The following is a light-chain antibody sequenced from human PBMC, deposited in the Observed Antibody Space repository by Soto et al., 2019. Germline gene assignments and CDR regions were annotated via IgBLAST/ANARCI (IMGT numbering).Light chain of an antibody. CDR1: SSDVGGYKY. CDR3: RSYTSFKTLV. V-gene: IGLV2-14*01. Sequence: QSALTQPASVSESPGQSSTISCTGSSSDVGGYKYVSWYQQHPGKAPKLLIYDVTNRPSGVSNRFSGSKSGYTASLTISGLQSEDEADYYCRSYTSFKTLVFGTGTKLTVL. CDR2: DVT. J-gene: IGLJ1*01.